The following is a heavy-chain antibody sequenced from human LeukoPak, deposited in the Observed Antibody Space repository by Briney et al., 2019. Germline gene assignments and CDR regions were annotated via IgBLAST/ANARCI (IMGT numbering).Heavy chain of an antibody. V-gene: IGHV3-30*02. Sequence: GGSLRLSCAASGFTFSSYGMHCVRQAPGKGLEWVAFIRYDGSNKYYADSVKGLFTISRDNSKNTLYLQMNSLRAEDTAVYYCARGHKPLIAVAADYWGQGTLVTVSS. D-gene: IGHD6-19*01. CDR1: GFTFSSYG. CDR2: IRYDGSNK. J-gene: IGHJ4*02. CDR3: ARGHKPLIAVAADY.